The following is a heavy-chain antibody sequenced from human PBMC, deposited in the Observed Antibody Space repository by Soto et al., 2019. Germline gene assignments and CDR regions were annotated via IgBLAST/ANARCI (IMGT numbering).Heavy chain of an antibody. Sequence: TLSLTCTVSGGSISSGDYYWSWIRQPPGKGLEWIGYIYYSGSTYYNPSLKSRVTISVDTSKNQFSLKLSSVTAADTAVYYCARATYYYILTGYYSNYYFDFWGQGTLVTVSS. CDR1: GGSISSGDYY. CDR3: ARATYYYILTGYYSNYYFDF. CDR2: IYYSGST. D-gene: IGHD3-9*01. J-gene: IGHJ4*02. V-gene: IGHV4-30-4*01.